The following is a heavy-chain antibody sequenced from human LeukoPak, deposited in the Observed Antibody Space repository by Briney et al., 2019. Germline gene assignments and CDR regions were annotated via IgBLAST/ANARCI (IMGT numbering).Heavy chain of an antibody. J-gene: IGHJ4*02. CDR1: GFSVSDYY. D-gene: IGHD6-19*01. CDR3: ARENQFRSGWTPPGY. CDR2: IGSSSSGTPI. V-gene: IGHV3-11*01. Sequence: GGSLRLFCAASGFSVSDYYMTWIRHAPGKGLEWGSYIGSSSSGTPIYYPDSVRGRFTISRDTAKNSLYLQMNSLTAEDTAIYYCARENQFRSGWTPPGYWGQGTLVTVSS.